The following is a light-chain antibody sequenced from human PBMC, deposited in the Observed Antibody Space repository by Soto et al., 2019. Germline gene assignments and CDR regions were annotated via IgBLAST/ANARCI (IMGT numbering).Light chain of an antibody. Sequence: EIVLTQSPGTLSLSPGERATLSCRASQSVSSSYLAWYQQEPGQAPRLLIPDASNRATGIPARFSGSGSETDFTPTISSLEPEDSAVYYCQQRSNWPSLAFGGGTKVDIK. CDR3: QQRSNWPSLA. V-gene: IGKV3D-20*02. CDR2: DAS. CDR1: QSVSSSY. J-gene: IGKJ4*01.